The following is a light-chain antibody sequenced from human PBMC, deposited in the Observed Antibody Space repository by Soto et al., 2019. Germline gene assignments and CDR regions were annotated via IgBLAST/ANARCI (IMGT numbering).Light chain of an antibody. CDR1: QSISSW. CDR3: QQSYSTPRFT. V-gene: IGKV1-39*01. J-gene: IGKJ3*01. CDR2: SAS. Sequence: IPLSQAPSPPSASVGDRVTITCRASQSISSWLAWYQQKPGKAPKLLIYSASNLQSGVPSRFSGGGSGTDFTLTISSLQPEDFATYYCQQSYSTPRFTFGPGTKVDIK.